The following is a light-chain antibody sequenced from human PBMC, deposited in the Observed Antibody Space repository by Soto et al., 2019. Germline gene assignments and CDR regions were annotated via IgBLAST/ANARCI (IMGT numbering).Light chain of an antibody. CDR1: QSISGW. Sequence: DIQMTQSPYTLSASVGDRVTITCRASQSISGWLAWYQQKPGKAPKLLIYDAPSLESGVPSRFNGRGSGKEIHLPISRLQPDDFATYYCQQYNSYSVNAFGQGTKLEIK. J-gene: IGKJ2*01. V-gene: IGKV1-5*01. CDR3: QQYNSYSVNA. CDR2: DAP.